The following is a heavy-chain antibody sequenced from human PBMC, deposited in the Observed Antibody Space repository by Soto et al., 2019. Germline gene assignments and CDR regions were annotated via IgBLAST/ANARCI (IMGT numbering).Heavy chain of an antibody. Sequence: QVQLVQSGAEVKKPGASVRVSCKASGDGFSNYGFSWVRPAPGQGLEWMGWISAYDGQTNYRKKFQGRVTMTTDTPSSTAYMELRSLRSDDTAVYYCARVWYYDSSGYYALHSWGLGTLVTVSS. CDR2: ISAYDGQT. D-gene: IGHD3-22*01. V-gene: IGHV1-18*01. CDR1: GDGFSNYG. J-gene: IGHJ4*02. CDR3: ARVWYYDSSGYYALHS.